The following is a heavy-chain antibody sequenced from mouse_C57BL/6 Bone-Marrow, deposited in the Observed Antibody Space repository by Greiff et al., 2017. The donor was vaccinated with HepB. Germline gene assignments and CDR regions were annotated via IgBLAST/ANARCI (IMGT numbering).Heavy chain of an antibody. CDR3: ARSDYDGLAWFAY. CDR1: GFSLTSYA. Sequence: QVQLQQSGPGLVQPSQSLSITCTVSGFSLTSYAVHWVRQSPGKGLEWLGVIWSGGSTDYTAAFISRLSISKYNSKSQVFFKMNSLQADATAIYYCARSDYDGLAWFAYWGQGTLVTVSA. CDR2: IWSGGST. D-gene: IGHD2-4*01. J-gene: IGHJ3*01. V-gene: IGHV2-2*01.